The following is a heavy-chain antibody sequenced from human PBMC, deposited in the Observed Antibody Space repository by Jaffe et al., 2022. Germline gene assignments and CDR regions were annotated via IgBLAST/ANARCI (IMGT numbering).Heavy chain of an antibody. Sequence: QVQLQQWGAGLLKPSETLSLTCAVYGGSFSGYYWSWIRQPPGKGLEWIGEINHSGSTNYNPSLKSRVTISVDTSKNQFSLKLSSVTAADTAVYYCARGGVSGYSSGWYRTDYYYMDVWGKGTTVTVSS. CDR2: INHSGST. D-gene: IGHD6-19*01. J-gene: IGHJ6*03. CDR1: GGSFSGYY. V-gene: IGHV4-34*01. CDR3: ARGGVSGYSSGWYRTDYYYMDV.